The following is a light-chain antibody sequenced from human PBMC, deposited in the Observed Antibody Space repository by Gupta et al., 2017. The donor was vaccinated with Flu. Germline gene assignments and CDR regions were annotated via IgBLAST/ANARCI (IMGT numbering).Light chain of an antibody. CDR2: EVS. CDR3: CSWRTRNVHI. J-gene: IGLJ1*01. CDR1: SSDIGYYNY. V-gene: IGLV2-14*03. Sequence: QSALTQPAAVSASPGQSITISCTETSSDIGYYNYVSWYQQHPGKAPKLVIYEVSYRASGVSSSFSGSKSGNTASLTISGLHAEDEDDYYCCSWRTRNVHIFGSGTKVTVL.